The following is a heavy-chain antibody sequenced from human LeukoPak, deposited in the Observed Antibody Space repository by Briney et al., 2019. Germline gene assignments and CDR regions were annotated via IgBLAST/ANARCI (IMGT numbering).Heavy chain of an antibody. J-gene: IGHJ3*02. CDR3: ARGYSDAFDI. CDR1: GGSISSYY. CDR2: IDYSGST. Sequence: SETLSLTCTVSGGSISSYYWSWIRQPPGRGLEWIGYIDYSGSTNYNPSLKSRVTISVDTSKNQFSLKLSSVTAADTAVYYCARGYSDAFDIWGQGTMVTVSS. D-gene: IGHD5-18*01. V-gene: IGHV4-59*01.